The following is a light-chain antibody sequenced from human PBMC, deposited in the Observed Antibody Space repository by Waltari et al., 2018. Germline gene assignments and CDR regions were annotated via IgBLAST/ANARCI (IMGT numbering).Light chain of an antibody. CDR2: GAS. Sequence: EVVMTQSPPTVSVSPGESVSFSCRASRGIGTSLVWYQQKPGQAPRPLIFGASTRVAGIPPRFSGNGSGTEFTLTITSLQSEDLAVYVCQQYNNWPTWTFGQGTKEEIK. V-gene: IGKV3-15*01. CDR1: RGIGTS. CDR3: QQYNNWPTWT. J-gene: IGKJ1*01.